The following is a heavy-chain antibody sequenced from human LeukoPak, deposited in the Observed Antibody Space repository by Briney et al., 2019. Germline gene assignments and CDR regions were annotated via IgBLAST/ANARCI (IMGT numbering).Heavy chain of an antibody. CDR3: ARDLGYSGSLDY. CDR1: GGSISSYY. CDR2: IYYSGST. D-gene: IGHD1-26*01. Sequence: PSETLSLTCTVSGGSISSYYWSWIRQPPGKGLEWIGYIYYSGSTNYNPSLKSRVTISVDTSKNQFSLKLSSVTAADTAVYYCARDLGYSGSLDYWGQGTLVTVSS. J-gene: IGHJ4*02. V-gene: IGHV4-59*01.